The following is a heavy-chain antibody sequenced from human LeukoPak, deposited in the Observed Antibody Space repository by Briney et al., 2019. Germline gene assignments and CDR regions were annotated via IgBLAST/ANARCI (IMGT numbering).Heavy chain of an antibody. Sequence: SETLSLTCTVSGGSMSSYYWSGIRQPPGKGLEWIGYIYYSGCTNYNPPLKRRDTISVNTSKYQFSLQLSSVPAEDTAVYYCARGYCSGGSCYNRYWGQGTLVSVSS. J-gene: IGHJ4*02. CDR2: IYYSGCT. CDR1: GGSMSSYY. CDR3: ARGYCSGGSCYNRY. D-gene: IGHD2-15*01. V-gene: IGHV4-59*01.